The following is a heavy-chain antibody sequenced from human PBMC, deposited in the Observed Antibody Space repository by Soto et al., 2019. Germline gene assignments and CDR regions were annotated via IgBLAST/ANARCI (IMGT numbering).Heavy chain of an antibody. CDR1: GGSISSSSYY. CDR3: ARMAYYYYGMDV. CDR2: IYFSGST. J-gene: IGHJ6*02. Sequence: SETLSLTCTVSGGSISSSSYYWGWIRQPPGKGLEWIGSIYFSGSTYYNPSLKSRVTISVDTSKNQFSLKLSSVTAADTAVYYCARMAYYYYGMDVWGQGTTVTVSS. V-gene: IGHV4-39*01.